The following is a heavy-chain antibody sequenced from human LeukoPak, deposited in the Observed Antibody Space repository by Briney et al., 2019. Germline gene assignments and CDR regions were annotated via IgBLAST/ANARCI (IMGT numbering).Heavy chain of an antibody. Sequence: GRSLRLSCAASGFSFSSHAMHWVRQAPGKGLEWVAVTSKDGSDKYYADSVKGRFTISRDNSKNTLYLQMNSLRAEDTAVYYCAARGISGWFDPWGQGTLVTVSS. J-gene: IGHJ5*02. CDR1: GFSFSSHA. CDR3: AARGISGWFDP. V-gene: IGHV3-30*03. CDR2: TSKDGSDK.